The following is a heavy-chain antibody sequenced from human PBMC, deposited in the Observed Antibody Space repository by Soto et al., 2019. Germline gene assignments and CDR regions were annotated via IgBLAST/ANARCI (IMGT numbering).Heavy chain of an antibody. D-gene: IGHD5-18*01. V-gene: IGHV1-46*01. CDR1: GYTFTSYY. J-gene: IGHJ6*02. CDR2: INPSGGST. CDR3: ARDWGVDTAMVNGMDV. Sequence: VQLVQSGAEVKKPGASVKVSCKASGYTFTSYYMHWVRQAPGQGLEWMGIINPSGGSTSYAQKFQGRVTMTRDTSTSTVYMELSSLRSEDTAVYYCARDWGVDTAMVNGMDVWGQGTTVTVSS.